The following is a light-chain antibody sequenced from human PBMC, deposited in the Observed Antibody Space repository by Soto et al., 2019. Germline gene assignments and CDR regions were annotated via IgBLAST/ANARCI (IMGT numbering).Light chain of an antibody. Sequence: QSVLTQPASVSGSPGQSITISCTGTSSDVGSYNLVSWYQQHPGKAPKLMIYEVSKRPSGVSNRFSGSKSGNTASLTISGLQAEDEADYYCCSYAGSSVNYVVGTGTKLTVL. CDR3: CSYAGSSVNYV. CDR1: SSDVGSYNL. CDR2: EVS. V-gene: IGLV2-23*02. J-gene: IGLJ1*01.